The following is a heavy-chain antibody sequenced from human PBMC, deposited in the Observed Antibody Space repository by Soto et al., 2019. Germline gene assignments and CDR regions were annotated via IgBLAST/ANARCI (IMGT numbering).Heavy chain of an antibody. CDR1: GGSFSGYH. Sequence: PSETLSLTXAVYGGSFSGYHWTWIRQPPGRGLDWIGEVTHSGSPNYNPSLKSRVTISVDTSKNQFSLTLSSVTAADTAVYYCARIPGSDYSDPQDYWGQGTLVTVSS. CDR2: VTHSGSP. V-gene: IGHV4-34*01. CDR3: ARIPGSDYSDPQDY. D-gene: IGHD4-17*01. J-gene: IGHJ4*02.